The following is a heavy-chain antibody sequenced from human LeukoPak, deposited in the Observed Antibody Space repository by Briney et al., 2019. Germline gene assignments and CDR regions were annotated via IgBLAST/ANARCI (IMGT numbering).Heavy chain of an antibody. D-gene: IGHD5-24*01. V-gene: IGHV3-33*06. J-gene: IGHJ4*02. CDR2: IWYDGSNK. Sequence: GGSLRLSCAASGYTFSSYGMHWVRQAPGKGLEWVAVIWYDGSNKYYADSVKGRFTISRDNSKNTLYLQMNSLRAEDTAVYYCAKDMGDGYNYDYWGQGTLVTVSS. CDR1: GYTFSSYG. CDR3: AKDMGDGYNYDY.